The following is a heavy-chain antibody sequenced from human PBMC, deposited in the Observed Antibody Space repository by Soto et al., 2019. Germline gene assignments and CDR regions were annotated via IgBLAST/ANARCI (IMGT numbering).Heavy chain of an antibody. CDR2: ISGSGGTT. V-gene: IGHV3-23*01. CDR1: GFTFSTYA. D-gene: IGHD2-15*01. J-gene: IGHJ4*02. Sequence: GGSLRLSCATSGFTFSTYAMSWVRQAPGKGLEWVSAISGSGGTTYYADSVKGRFTISRDNSKNTLYLQMNSLRAEDTAVYYCAKGYRYCSGGTCYHNYFDYWGQGTLVTVSS. CDR3: AKGYRYCSGGTCYHNYFDY.